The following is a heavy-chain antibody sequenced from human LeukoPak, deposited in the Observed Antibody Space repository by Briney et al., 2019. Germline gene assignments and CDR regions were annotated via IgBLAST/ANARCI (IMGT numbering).Heavy chain of an antibody. D-gene: IGHD3-10*01. Sequence: LSLTCTVSGGSISSSSYYWGWIRQPPGKGLEWVAVISYDGSNKYYADSVKGRFTISRDNSKNTLYLQMNSLRAEDTAVYYCARDGDMVRGVSYYFDYWGQGTLVTVSS. V-gene: IGHV3-30*03. CDR2: ISYDGSNK. CDR3: ARDGDMVRGVSYYFDY. CDR1: GGSISSSS. J-gene: IGHJ4*02.